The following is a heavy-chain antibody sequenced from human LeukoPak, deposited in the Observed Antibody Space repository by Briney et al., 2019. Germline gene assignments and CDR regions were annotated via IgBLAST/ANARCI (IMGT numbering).Heavy chain of an antibody. D-gene: IGHD3/OR15-3a*01. CDR3: ATGLRTFDY. CDR1: GFTFSSYW. J-gene: IGHJ4*02. V-gene: IGHV3-7*01. Sequence: PGGSLRLSCAASGFTFSSYWMSWVRQAPGKGLEWVANIKQDGSEKFYVDSVKGRFTISRDNAENSLYLQMNSLRAEDTAVYYCATGLRTFDYWGQGTLVTVSS. CDR2: IKQDGSEK.